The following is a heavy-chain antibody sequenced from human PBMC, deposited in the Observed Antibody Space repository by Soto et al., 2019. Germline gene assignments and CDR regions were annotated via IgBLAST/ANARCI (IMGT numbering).Heavy chain of an antibody. CDR2: INPNGGNT. V-gene: IGHV1-2*02. D-gene: IGHD3-22*01. J-gene: IGHJ3*02. CDR3: ASGYYDSSGPDAFDI. Sequence: GAAVKVSCQDSGYTLTSYGISWLRHAPGQGLEWMGWINPNGGNTNYAQKLQGRVTMTRDTSISTAYMELSRLRSDDTAVYYCASGYYDSSGPDAFDICAQGTMVTVSS. CDR1: GYTLTSYG.